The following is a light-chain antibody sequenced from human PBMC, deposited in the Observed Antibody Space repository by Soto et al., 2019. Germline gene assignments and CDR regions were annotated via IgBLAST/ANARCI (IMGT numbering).Light chain of an antibody. Sequence: DIVMTQSPAALSVSPGERATLSCRASQSVGSSVAWYQQKPGQAPRFLMYGASTRAAGVPARFSGSGSGTEFSLTISSLQSEDFAVYYCQHYNTWPPRTFGQGTKLELK. V-gene: IGKV3-15*01. CDR2: GAS. J-gene: IGKJ2*02. CDR1: QSVGSS. CDR3: QHYNTWPPRT.